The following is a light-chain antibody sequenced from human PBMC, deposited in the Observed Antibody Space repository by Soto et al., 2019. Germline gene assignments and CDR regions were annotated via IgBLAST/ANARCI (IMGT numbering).Light chain of an antibody. J-gene: IGKJ2*01. CDR1: QSVSSSY. CDR2: GTS. CDR3: QQYGSSPGT. V-gene: IGKV3-20*01. Sequence: EIVLTQSPGTLSLSPGERATLSCRASQSVSSSYLAWYKQKPGQAPRLLMYGTSSRATGIPDRFSGSGSGTDFTLTISRLEPVDFAVYYCQQYGSSPGTFGQGTNLEIK.